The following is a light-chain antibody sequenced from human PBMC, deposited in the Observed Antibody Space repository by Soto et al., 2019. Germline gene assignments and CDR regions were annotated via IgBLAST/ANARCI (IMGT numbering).Light chain of an antibody. V-gene: IGLV1-47*01. CDR1: SSNIGSNS. CDR3: AASDARLGALL. J-gene: IGLJ2*01. Sequence: QSVLTQPPSASGAPGQRVTISCSGNSSNIGSNSVYWYQQPPGTAPKLLIYRDNQRPSGVPDRFSGSKSGTSASLAISGLRSEDEAAYHCAASDARLGALLFGGGTKLTVL. CDR2: RDN.